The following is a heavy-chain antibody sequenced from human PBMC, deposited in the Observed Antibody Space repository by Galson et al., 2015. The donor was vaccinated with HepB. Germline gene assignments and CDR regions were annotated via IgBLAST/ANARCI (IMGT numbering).Heavy chain of an antibody. J-gene: IGHJ4*02. CDR3: ARGGEYFDN. Sequence: SVKVSCKASGYTFTTSAIHWVRQAPGQRLEWMGWIHAGNGNTKYSQKFQGRVTIARDTSASTASMELSSLRSEDTAVYYCARGGEYFDNWGQGTLVSVSS. V-gene: IGHV1-3*01. CDR2: IHAGNGNT. CDR1: GYTFTTSA. D-gene: IGHD4-17*01.